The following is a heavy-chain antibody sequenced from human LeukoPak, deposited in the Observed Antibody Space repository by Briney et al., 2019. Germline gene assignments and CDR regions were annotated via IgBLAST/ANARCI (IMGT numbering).Heavy chain of an antibody. V-gene: IGHV1-69*13. CDR3: ARVSIVGATLDY. CDR1: GGTFSSYA. J-gene: IGHJ4*02. Sequence: ASVKVSCKASGGTFSSYAISWVRQAPGQGLEWMGGIIPIFGTASYAQKFQGRVTITADESTSTAYMELSSLRSEDTAVYYCARVSIVGATLDYWGQGTLVTVSS. CDR2: IIPIFGTA. D-gene: IGHD1-26*01.